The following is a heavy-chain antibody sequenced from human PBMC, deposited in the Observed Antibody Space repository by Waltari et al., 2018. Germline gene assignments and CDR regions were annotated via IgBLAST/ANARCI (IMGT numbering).Heavy chain of an antibody. D-gene: IGHD6-19*01. J-gene: IGHJ4*02. V-gene: IGHV4-59*11. CDR3: ARTVAGHFDY. CDR1: GGSISSHY. Sequence: QVQLQESGPGLVKPSETLSLPCTVSGGSISSHYWSWIRQPPGKGLEWIGYIYYSGSTNYNPSLKSRVTISVDTSKNQFSLKLSSVTAADTAVYYCARTVAGHFDYWGQGTLVTVSS. CDR2: IYYSGST.